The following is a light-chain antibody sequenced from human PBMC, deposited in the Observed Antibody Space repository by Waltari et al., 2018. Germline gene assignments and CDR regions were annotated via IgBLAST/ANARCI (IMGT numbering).Light chain of an antibody. Sequence: DIVMSQSPLSLPVTPGEPASISCRSSQSLLHSNGYNYLDWYLQKPGQSPQLLIYLGSNRASGVPDRVSVSGSGTDFTLKISRVEAEDVCIYYCMQALQTPYTFGQGTKLET. CDR1: QSLLHSNGYNY. V-gene: IGKV2-28*01. CDR3: MQALQTPYT. J-gene: IGKJ2*01. CDR2: LGS.